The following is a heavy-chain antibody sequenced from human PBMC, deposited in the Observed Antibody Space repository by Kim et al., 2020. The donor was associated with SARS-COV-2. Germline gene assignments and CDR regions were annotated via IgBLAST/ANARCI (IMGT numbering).Heavy chain of an antibody. J-gene: IGHJ6*02. D-gene: IGHD1-20*01. V-gene: IGHV4-59*01. CDR1: GGSISSYY. CDR2: IYYSGST. CDR3: ARDHVIVTGTPFEYYGMDV. Sequence: SETLSLTCTVSGGSISSYYWSWIRQPPGKGLKWIGYIYYSGSTNYNPSLKSRVTISVDTSKNQFSLKLSSVTAADTAVYYCARDHVIVTGTPFEYYGMDVWGQGTTVTVSS.